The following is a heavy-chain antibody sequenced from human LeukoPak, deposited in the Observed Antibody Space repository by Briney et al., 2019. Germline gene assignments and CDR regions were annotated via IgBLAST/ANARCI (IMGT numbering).Heavy chain of an antibody. CDR2: ISGGGGST. CDR1: GFTFSNFA. V-gene: IGHV3-23*01. CDR3: AKALSAYCGGDCYYFDY. D-gene: IGHD2-21*02. Sequence: GGSLRLSCAASGFTFSNFAMSWVRQAPGKGLEWVSAISGGGGSTYYADSVKGRFTISRDNSKNTLYLQMNSLRAEDTAIYYCAKALSAYCGGDCYYFDYWGQGTLVSVSS. J-gene: IGHJ4*02.